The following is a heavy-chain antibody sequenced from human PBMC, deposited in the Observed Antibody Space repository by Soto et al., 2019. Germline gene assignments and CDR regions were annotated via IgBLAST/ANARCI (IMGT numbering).Heavy chain of an antibody. CDR3: AGMNYDSSGYYYVFDY. D-gene: IGHD3-22*01. CDR2: ISAYNGNT. CDR1: GYTFTSYG. J-gene: IGHJ4*01. Sequence: QVQLVQSGAEVKKPGASVKVSCKASGYTFTSYGISWVRQAPGQGLEWMGWISAYNGNTNYAQKLQGRVTMTTATSTSTAYTVLRSLRSDVTAVYYCAGMNYDSSGYYYVFDYWGQGTLVTVSS. V-gene: IGHV1-18*01.